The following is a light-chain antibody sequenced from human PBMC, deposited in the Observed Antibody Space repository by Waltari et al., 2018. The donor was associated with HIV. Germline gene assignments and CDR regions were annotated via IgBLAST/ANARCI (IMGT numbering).Light chain of an antibody. CDR1: SSNIGSYY. V-gene: IGLV1-47*01. Sequence: QSVLTQPPSASGTPGQRVTISCSGSSSNIGSYYVYWYQQLPGTAPKLLIYRNNQRPSGVPDRFSGSKSGTSASLAISGLRSEGEADYYCAAWDGSHVVFGGGTKLTVL. CDR3: AAWDGSHVV. CDR2: RNN. J-gene: IGLJ2*01.